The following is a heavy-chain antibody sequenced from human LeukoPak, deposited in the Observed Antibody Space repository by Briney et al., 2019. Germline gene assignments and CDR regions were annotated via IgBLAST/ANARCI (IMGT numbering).Heavy chain of an antibody. V-gene: IGHV4-59*01. J-gene: IGHJ4*02. Sequence: SETLSLTCTVSGGSISSYYWSWIRQPPGKGLEWIGYFYYSEGTNYNPSLKSRVTISVDTSKNQFSLKLNSVTAADTAVYYCARGSGWLDYWGQGTLVTVSS. CDR2: FYYSEGT. D-gene: IGHD6-19*01. CDR1: GGSISSYY. CDR3: ARGSGWLDY.